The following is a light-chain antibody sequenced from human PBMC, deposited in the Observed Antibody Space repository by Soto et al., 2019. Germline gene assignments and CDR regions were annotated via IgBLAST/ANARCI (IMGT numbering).Light chain of an antibody. CDR1: SSDVGTYNY. V-gene: IGLV2-11*01. CDR3: CSYAGSPKDV. Sequence: QSALTQPRSVSGSPGQSVTISCTGTSSDVGTYNYVSWYQQHPGKAPKVMIYDVSERPSGVPDRFSGSKSGNTASLTISGIQDEDEADYYCCSYAGSPKDVFGNGTKVTVL. J-gene: IGLJ1*01. CDR2: DVS.